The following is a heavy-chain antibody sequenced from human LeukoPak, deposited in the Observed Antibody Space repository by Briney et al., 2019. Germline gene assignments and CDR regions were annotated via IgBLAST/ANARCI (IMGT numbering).Heavy chain of an antibody. CDR3: ARDYYDSSGH. D-gene: IGHD3-22*01. CDR1: GGSISSYY. J-gene: IGHJ4*02. V-gene: IGHV4-59*12. CDR2: IYYSGST. Sequence: PSETLSLTCTVSGGSISSYYWSRIRQPPGKGLEWIGYIYYSGSTNYNPSLKSRITISVDTSKNQFSLKLSSVTAADTAVYYCARDYYDSSGHWGQGTLVTVSS.